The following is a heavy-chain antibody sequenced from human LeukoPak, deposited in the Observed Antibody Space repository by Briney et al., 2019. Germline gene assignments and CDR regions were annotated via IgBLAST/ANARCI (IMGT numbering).Heavy chain of an antibody. J-gene: IGHJ5*02. CDR1: GFSFSDYW. Sequence: PGGSLRLSCAASGFSFSDYWMSWVRQAPGKGLEWVAHVKPDGSEKYYVDSVKGRFTISRDNARNSLYLQMDDLRAEDTAGYCSGCLKEMGSWGQGTLVTVSS. V-gene: IGHV3-7*01. CDR3: GCLKEMGS. CDR2: VKPDGSEK. D-gene: IGHD5-24*01.